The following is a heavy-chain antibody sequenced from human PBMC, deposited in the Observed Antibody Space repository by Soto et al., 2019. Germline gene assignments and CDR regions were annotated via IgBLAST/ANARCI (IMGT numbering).Heavy chain of an antibody. J-gene: IGHJ6*02. CDR3: ARDRGANYDILTSPPDSYYSGMDV. Sequence: SVKVSCKASGCTFSSYSISWVRQAPGQGLEWVGGIIPIFGTANYTQKFQGRVTITADESTSTAYMELSSLRSEDTAVYYCARDRGANYDILTSPPDSYYSGMDVWGQGTTVTVSS. V-gene: IGHV1-69*13. D-gene: IGHD3-9*01. CDR1: GCTFSSYS. CDR2: IIPIFGTA.